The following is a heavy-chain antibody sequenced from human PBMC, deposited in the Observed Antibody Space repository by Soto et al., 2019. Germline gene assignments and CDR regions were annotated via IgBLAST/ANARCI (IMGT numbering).Heavy chain of an antibody. Sequence: PSETLSLTCTVSGGSISSGDYYWSWIRQPPGKALEWIGYIYYSASTYYNPSLKSRVTISVDTSKNQFSLKLSSVTAADTAVYYCARDGRFGLNYYYGMDVWVQGTTVTVSS. CDR3: ARDGRFGLNYYYGMDV. CDR2: IYYSAST. V-gene: IGHV4-30-4*01. CDR1: GGSISSGDYY. J-gene: IGHJ6*02. D-gene: IGHD3-3*01.